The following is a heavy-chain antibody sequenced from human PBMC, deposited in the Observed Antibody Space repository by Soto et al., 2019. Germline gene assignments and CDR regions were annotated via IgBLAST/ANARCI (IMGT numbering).Heavy chain of an antibody. CDR2: ISAYNGNT. J-gene: IGHJ6*02. Sequence: ASVKVSCKASGYTFTSYGISWVRQAPGQGLEWMGWISAYNGNTNYAQKLQGRVTMTTDTSTSTAYMELRSLRSDDTAVYYCARDRVAAARRNYYYGMDVWGQGTTVTVSS. CDR3: ARDRVAAARRNYYYGMDV. V-gene: IGHV1-18*01. D-gene: IGHD6-13*01. CDR1: GYTFTSYG.